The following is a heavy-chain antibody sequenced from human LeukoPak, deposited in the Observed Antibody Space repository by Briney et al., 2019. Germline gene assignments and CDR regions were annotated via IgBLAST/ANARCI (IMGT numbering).Heavy chain of an antibody. Sequence: PSQTLSLTCTVPGGSISSGGYYWSWIRQPPGKGLEWIGYIYHSGSTYYNPSLKSRVTISVDRSKNQFSLKLSSVTAADTAVYYCARVEAAKSSYYYYMDVWGKGTTVTVSS. D-gene: IGHD2-15*01. CDR2: IYHSGST. V-gene: IGHV4-30-2*01. CDR1: GGSISSGGYY. J-gene: IGHJ6*03. CDR3: ARVEAAKSSYYYYMDV.